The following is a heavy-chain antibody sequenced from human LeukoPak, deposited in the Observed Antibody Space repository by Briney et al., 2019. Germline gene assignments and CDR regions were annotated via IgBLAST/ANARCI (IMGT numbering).Heavy chain of an antibody. V-gene: IGHV3-30-3*01. CDR3: ARDSSGYPGY. Sequence: GGSLRLSCAASGFTFSSYAMHWVRLAPGKGLEWVAVISYDGSNKYYADSVKGRFTISRDNSKNTLYLQMNSLRAEDTAVYYCARDSSGYPGYWGQGTLVTVSS. CDR1: GFTFSSYA. D-gene: IGHD3-22*01. CDR2: ISYDGSNK. J-gene: IGHJ4*02.